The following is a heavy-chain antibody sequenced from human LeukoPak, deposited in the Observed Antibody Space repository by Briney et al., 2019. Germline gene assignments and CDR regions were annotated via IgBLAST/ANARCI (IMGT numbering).Heavy chain of an antibody. J-gene: IGHJ4*02. CDR3: ARSTGWLNGH. V-gene: IGHV6-1*01. D-gene: IGHD2-8*02. CDR1: GDSVSSTSAA. Sequence: SQTLSLTCAISGDSVSSTSAAWNWIRQSPLRGLEWLGRTYYRSKWYNGYAVSVKSRITINPDTSKNQFSLQLNSVTPEDSAVYYCARSTGWLNGHWGQGTLVTVSS. CDR2: TYYRSKWYN.